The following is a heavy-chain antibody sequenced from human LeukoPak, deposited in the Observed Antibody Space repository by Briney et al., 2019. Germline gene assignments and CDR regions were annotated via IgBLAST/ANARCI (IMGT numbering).Heavy chain of an antibody. V-gene: IGHV1-2*02. D-gene: IGHD3-16*02. CDR3: ARDCSRGYYDYIWGSYHYSWFDP. J-gene: IGHJ5*02. CDR2: INPDSGGT. Sequence: ASVKVSCKASGYTFTGYYMHWVRHAPGQGLEWMGWINPDSGGTNYAQKFQGRVTMTRDTSISTAYMELSRLRSDDTAVYYCARDCSRGYYDYIWGSYHYSWFDPWGQGTLVTVSS. CDR1: GYTFTGYY.